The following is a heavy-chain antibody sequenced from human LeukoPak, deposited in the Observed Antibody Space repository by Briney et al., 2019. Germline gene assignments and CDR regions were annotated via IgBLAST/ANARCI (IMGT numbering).Heavy chain of an antibody. CDR1: GGTFSSYT. CDR2: IIPILGIA. V-gene: IGHV1-69*02. J-gene: IGHJ4*02. CDR3: ADCSIASCYTGGGFDY. D-gene: IGHD2-2*02. Sequence: SVKVSCKASGGTFSSYTISWVRQAPGQGLEWMGRIIPILGIANYAQKFQGRVTITADKSPSTAHTELTSLRSEDPAGYYRADCSIASCYTGGGFDYWGEGTLVTVSS.